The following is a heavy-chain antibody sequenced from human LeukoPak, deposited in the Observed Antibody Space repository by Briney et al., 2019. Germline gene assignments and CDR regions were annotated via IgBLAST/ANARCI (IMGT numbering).Heavy chain of an antibody. Sequence: GGSLRLSCEASGFTFSSYIMTWVRQAPGKGLEWVSTIKGSAEATFYADSVKDRFTISRDNSKNTLYLQMNSLRAEDTAVYYCAKDSRKRGGLGPYYFDYWGQGTLVTVSS. D-gene: IGHD1-1*01. CDR1: GFTFSSYI. CDR2: IKGSAEAT. CDR3: AKDSRKRGGLGPYYFDY. V-gene: IGHV3-23*01. J-gene: IGHJ4*02.